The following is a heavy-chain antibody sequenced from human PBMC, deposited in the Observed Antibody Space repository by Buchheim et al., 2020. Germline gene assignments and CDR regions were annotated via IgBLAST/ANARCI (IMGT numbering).Heavy chain of an antibody. CDR2: IAYDSSSM. J-gene: IGHJ4*02. V-gene: IGHV3-30-3*01. CDR1: GFTFSRYA. CDR3: AKGTNFDY. Sequence: QVHLVESGGMVVQPGRSLRLSCTGSGFTFSRYALNWVRQAPGQGLEWVGGIAYDSSSMTYADSVRGRFTISRDNSKNTLYLQMNSLRAEDTAVYYCAKGTNFDYWGQGTL.